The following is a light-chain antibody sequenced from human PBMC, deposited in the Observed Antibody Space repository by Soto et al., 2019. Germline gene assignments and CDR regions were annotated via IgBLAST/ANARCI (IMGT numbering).Light chain of an antibody. CDR1: SSNIGADYD. J-gene: IGLJ3*02. Sequence: QSVLTQPPSVSGAPGQRVTISCTGSSSNIGADYDVHWYQQLPGTAPKLLIYGNSNRPSGVPDRFSGSKSGTSASLAITGPQAEEQAASSPQSSDNNLRAVAFGGATKLTVL. CDR2: GNS. V-gene: IGLV1-40*01. CDR3: QSSDNNLRAVA.